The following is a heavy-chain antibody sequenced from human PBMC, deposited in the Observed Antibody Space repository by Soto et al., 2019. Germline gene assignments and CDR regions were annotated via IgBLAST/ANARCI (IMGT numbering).Heavy chain of an antibody. Sequence: QVQLVESGGGVVQPGRSLRLSCAASGFTFSSYAMHWVRQAPGKGLEWVAVISYDGSNKYYADSVKGRFTISRDNSKNTLYLQMTSLRAEDTAVYYCARLNSSSWQQAQRGYYYYGMDVWGQGTTVTVSS. CDR3: ARLNSSSWQQAQRGYYYYGMDV. D-gene: IGHD6-13*01. V-gene: IGHV3-30-3*01. CDR1: GFTFSSYA. CDR2: ISYDGSNK. J-gene: IGHJ6*02.